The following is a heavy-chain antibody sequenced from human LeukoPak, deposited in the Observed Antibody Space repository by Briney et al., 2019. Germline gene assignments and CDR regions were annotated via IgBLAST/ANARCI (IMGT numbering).Heavy chain of an antibody. Sequence: GASVKVSCKASGGTFSSYAISWVRQAPGKGLEWVTSVRFDGGDKKYADSVKGRFTISRDNSKNTLSLQMISLRTEDTAMYYCAKSLYPDAFDIWGPGTMVTVS. V-gene: IGHV3-30*02. D-gene: IGHD2-8*01. CDR2: VRFDGGDK. CDR1: GGTFSSYA. J-gene: IGHJ3*02. CDR3: AKSLYPDAFDI.